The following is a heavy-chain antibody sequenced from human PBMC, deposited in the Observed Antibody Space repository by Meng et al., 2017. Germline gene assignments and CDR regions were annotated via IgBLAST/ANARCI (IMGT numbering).Heavy chain of an antibody. V-gene: IGHV7-4-1*02. Sequence: GESLKISCKASGYTFTSYAMNWVRQAPGQGLEWMGWINTNTGNPTYAQGFTGRFVFSLDTSVSTAYLQISSLKAEDTAVYYCARDKAAAGTGNWFDPWGQGTLVTVSS. J-gene: IGHJ5*02. CDR2: INTNTGNP. CDR3: ARDKAAAGTGNWFDP. CDR1: GYTFTSYA. D-gene: IGHD6-13*01.